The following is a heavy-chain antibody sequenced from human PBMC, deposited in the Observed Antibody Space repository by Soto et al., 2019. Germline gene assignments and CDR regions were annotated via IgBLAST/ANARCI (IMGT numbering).Heavy chain of an antibody. D-gene: IGHD3-10*01. CDR3: ARTPTRGDTIVRPRCWSAP. V-gene: IGHV4-31*03. Sequence: PSETLSLTCTVSGGSISSGGYYWSWIRQHPGKGLEWIGYIYYSGSTYYNPSLKSRVTISVDTSKNQFSLKLSSVTAADTAVYYCARTPTRGDTIVRPRCWSAPRGQGPLVTVS. CDR2: IYYSGST. J-gene: IGHJ5*02. CDR1: GGSISSGGYY.